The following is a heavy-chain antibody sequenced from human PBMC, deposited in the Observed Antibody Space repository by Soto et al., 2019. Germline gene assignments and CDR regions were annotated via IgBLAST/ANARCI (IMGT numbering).Heavy chain of an antibody. Sequence: ASVKVSCKASGYTFTSYGISWVRQAPGQGLEWMGWISAYNGNTNYAQKLQGRVTMTTDTSTSTAYMELRSLRSDDTAVYYCAGTTVTTSGKPESFDYWGQGTLVTVSS. CDR1: GYTFTSYG. CDR2: ISAYNGNT. V-gene: IGHV1-18*01. J-gene: IGHJ4*02. CDR3: AGTTVTTSGKPESFDY. D-gene: IGHD4-17*01.